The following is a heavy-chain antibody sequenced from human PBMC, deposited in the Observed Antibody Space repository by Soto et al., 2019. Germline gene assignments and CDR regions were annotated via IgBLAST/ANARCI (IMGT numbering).Heavy chain of an antibody. CDR3: ARGGY. V-gene: IGHV4-61*01. J-gene: IGHJ4*02. CDR2: IYYSGST. CDR1: GGSVSSGSYY. Sequence: QVQLQESGPGLVKPSETLSLTCTVSGGSVSSGSYYWSWIRQPPGKGLEWIGYIYYSGSTNDNPSIKSPVTIAVDTPKNQFSLKLSAVTAADTAVYYCARGGYWGQGTLVTVSS.